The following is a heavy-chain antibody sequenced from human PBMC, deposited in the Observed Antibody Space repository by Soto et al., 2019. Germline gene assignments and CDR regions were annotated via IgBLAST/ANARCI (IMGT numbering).Heavy chain of an antibody. CDR1: GFSLSTSGVG. Sequence: QITLKESGPTLVKPTQTLTLTCTFSGFSLSTSGVGVGWIRQPPGKALEWLALIYWDDDKRYSPSLKSRLTITKDTSKNQVVLTMTNMDPVDTATYYCARASTVIPRIYYFDYWGQGTLVTVSS. CDR2: IYWDDDK. V-gene: IGHV2-5*02. J-gene: IGHJ4*02. CDR3: ARASTVIPRIYYFDY. D-gene: IGHD4-17*01.